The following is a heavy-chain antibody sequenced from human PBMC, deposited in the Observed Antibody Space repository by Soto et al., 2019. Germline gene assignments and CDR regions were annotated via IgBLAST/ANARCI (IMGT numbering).Heavy chain of an antibody. CDR3: ARDLPPVDY. Sequence: QIQLVESGAEVKKPGASVKVSCKASGYTFSIYHITWVRQAPGQGLEWMGWISAYNGNTNYAQILQGRVTMTTDPSTSTAYMELRSLRSDDTAVYYCARDLPPVDYWGQGTLVTVSS. CDR1: GYTFSIYH. CDR2: ISAYNGNT. V-gene: IGHV1-18*01. J-gene: IGHJ4*02.